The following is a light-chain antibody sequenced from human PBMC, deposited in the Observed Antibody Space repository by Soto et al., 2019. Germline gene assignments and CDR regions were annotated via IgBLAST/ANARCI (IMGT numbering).Light chain of an antibody. J-gene: IGKJ1*01. CDR1: QSVSSN. V-gene: IGKV3-15*01. CDR2: GAS. Sequence: IVMTQSPSTMYVFHGERAKLSCRASQSVSSNLAWYQQKPGQAPRLLIYGASTRATGIPARFSGSGSGTEFTLTISSLQSEDFAVYYCQQYNNWPRTFGQGTEVDIK. CDR3: QQYNNWPRT.